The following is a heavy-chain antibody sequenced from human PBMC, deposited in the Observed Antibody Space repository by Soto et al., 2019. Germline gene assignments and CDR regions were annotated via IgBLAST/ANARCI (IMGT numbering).Heavy chain of an antibody. CDR1: GDSIFSYF. CDR3: ARADRNWLDP. V-gene: IGHV4-59*01. CDR2: AYYSGSS. J-gene: IGHJ5*02. Sequence: LSLTCTVSGDSIFSYFWNWIRQPPGKGLEWIGYAYYSGSSNYNPSLKSRVTISVDASKRQVSLRLRSVTAADTAVYYCARADRNWLDPWGQGTLVTVSS.